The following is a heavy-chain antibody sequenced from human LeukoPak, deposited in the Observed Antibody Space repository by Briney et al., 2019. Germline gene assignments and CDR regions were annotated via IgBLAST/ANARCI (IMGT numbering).Heavy chain of an antibody. J-gene: IGHJ6*02. D-gene: IGHD3-22*01. V-gene: IGHV3-48*03. CDR3: ARLYYYDSSGPTVGEGMDV. Sequence: PGGSLRLSCAASGFTFSSYEMNWVRQAPGEGLEWVSYISSSGSTIYYADSVKGRFTISRDNAKNSLYLQMNSLRAEDTAVYYCARLYYYDSSGPTVGEGMDVWGQGTTVTVSS. CDR2: ISSSGSTI. CDR1: GFTFSSYE.